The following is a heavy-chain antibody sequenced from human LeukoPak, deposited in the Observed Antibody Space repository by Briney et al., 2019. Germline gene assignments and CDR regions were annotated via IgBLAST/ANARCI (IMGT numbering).Heavy chain of an antibody. CDR1: GFTFSSYA. V-gene: IGHV3-23*01. D-gene: IGHD3-22*01. J-gene: IGHJ4*02. Sequence: GGSLRLSCAASGFTFSSYAMSWVRQAPGKGLEWVSAISGSGGSTYYADSVKGRFTISRDNSNNTLYLQMNSLRAEDTALYCCAKDINYDIPFAYWGQGTLVTVSS. CDR3: AKDINYDIPFAY. CDR2: ISGSGGST.